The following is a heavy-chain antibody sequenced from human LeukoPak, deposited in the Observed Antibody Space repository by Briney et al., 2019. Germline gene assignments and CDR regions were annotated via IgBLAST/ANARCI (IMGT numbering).Heavy chain of an antibody. CDR1: GFTFNSYS. V-gene: IGHV3-48*04. CDR3: ARGDNWNSYYYYYMDV. D-gene: IGHD1-7*01. Sequence: PGGSLRLSCAASGFTFNSYSMNWLRQAPGKGLEWVSYISSSGSSIYYADSVKGRFTISRDNAENSLNLQMNSLRAEDTAVYYCARGDNWNSYYYYYMDVWGKGTTVTVFS. CDR2: ISSSGSSI. J-gene: IGHJ6*03.